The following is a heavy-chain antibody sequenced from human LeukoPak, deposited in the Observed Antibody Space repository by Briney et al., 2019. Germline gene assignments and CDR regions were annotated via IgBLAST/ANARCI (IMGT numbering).Heavy chain of an antibody. V-gene: IGHV1-46*01. Sequence: ASVKVSCKASGYTFTSYYMHWVRQAPGQGLEWMGIINPSGGSTSYAQKFQGRVTMTRDTSTSTVYMELSSLRSEDTAVYYCARDHYGILTGYRNNWFDPWGQGTLVTVSS. CDR1: GYTFTSYY. J-gene: IGHJ5*02. D-gene: IGHD3-9*01. CDR3: ARDHYGILTGYRNNWFDP. CDR2: INPSGGST.